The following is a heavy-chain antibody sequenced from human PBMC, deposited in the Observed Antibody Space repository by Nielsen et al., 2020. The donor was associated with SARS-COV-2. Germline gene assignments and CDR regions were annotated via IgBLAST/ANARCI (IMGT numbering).Heavy chain of an antibody. J-gene: IGHJ4*02. CDR3: AKIWGKNGSGDY. D-gene: IGHD3-10*01. V-gene: IGHV3-43*01. CDR2: ISWDGGSP. CDR1: GFTFDDYT. Sequence: GGSLRLSCAASGFTFDDYTMHWVRQAPGKGLEWVSLISWDGGSPYYADSVKGRFTISRDNAKNSLYLQMNSLRAEDTALYYCAKIWGKNGSGDYWGQGTLVTVSS.